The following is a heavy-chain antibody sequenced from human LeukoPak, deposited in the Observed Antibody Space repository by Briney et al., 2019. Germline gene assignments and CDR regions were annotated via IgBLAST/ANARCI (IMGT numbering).Heavy chain of an antibody. CDR2: IYSSGSA. D-gene: IGHD3-22*01. CDR1: GFTTRNNY. J-gene: IGHJ4*02. V-gene: IGHV3-53*01. Sequence: PGGSLRLPCAASGFTTRNNYMSWVRQAPGKGLEWVSIIYSSGSAYSVDSVKGRFTISRDTSKNMVFLQMNSLRAEDTAVYYCASSGSYSDFAYWGQGTLVTVSS. CDR3: ASSGSYSDFAY.